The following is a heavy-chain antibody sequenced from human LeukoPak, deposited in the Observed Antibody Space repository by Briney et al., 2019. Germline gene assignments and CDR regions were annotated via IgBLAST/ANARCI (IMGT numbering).Heavy chain of an antibody. CDR3: ASQRFGELLAPH. CDR1: GFTFSSYW. Sequence: PGGSLGLSCAASGFTFSSYWIHWVRQTPGKGLVWVSHINSDGSSTSYADSVKGRFTISRDNAKNTPYLQMYSLRAEDTAVYYCASQRFGELLAPHWGQGTLVTVSS. CDR2: INSDGSST. V-gene: IGHV3-74*01. J-gene: IGHJ4*02. D-gene: IGHD3-10*01.